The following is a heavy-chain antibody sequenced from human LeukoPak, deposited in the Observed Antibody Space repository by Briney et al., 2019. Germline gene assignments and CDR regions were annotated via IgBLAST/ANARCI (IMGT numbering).Heavy chain of an antibody. D-gene: IGHD1-1*01. CDR3: ARHERGAENLVL. V-gene: IGHV4-59*08. J-gene: IGHJ4*02. CDR1: GASISIYY. Sequence: PSDTLSLPCTVSGASISIYYWIWLRQPPERALECIGYVSYSGRPNHNPSLKSRVTISADTSKHQFSLKLTSVTAADTAVYYCARHERGAENLVLWGQGTRVSVSS. CDR2: VSYSGRP.